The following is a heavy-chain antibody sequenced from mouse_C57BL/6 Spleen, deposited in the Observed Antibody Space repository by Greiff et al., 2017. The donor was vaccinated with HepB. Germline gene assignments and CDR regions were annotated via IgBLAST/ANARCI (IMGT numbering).Heavy chain of an antibody. V-gene: IGHV7-3*01. CDR2: IRNKANGYTT. J-gene: IGHJ2*01. CDR3: ASYRVYFDY. Sequence: EVKLVESGGGLVQPGGSLSLSCAASGFTFTDYYMSWVRQPPGKALEWLGFIRNKANGYTTEYSASVKGRFTISRDNSQSFLYLHMNAMRAEDSATYYCASYRVYFDYWGQGTTLTVSS. CDR1: GFTFTDYY.